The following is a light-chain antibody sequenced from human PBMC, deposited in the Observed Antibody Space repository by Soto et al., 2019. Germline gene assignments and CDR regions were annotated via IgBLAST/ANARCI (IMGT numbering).Light chain of an antibody. Sequence: QSALTQPASVSGSPGQSITISCTGTSSDIGGYIYVSWYQHHPGKAPKLLIYDVSNRPSGVSNRFSGSKSGNTASLTISGLQVEEEADYFCSTYTSSRTRFGGGTELAVL. J-gene: IGLJ2*01. V-gene: IGLV2-14*03. CDR1: SSDIGGYIY. CDR3: STYTSSRTR. CDR2: DVS.